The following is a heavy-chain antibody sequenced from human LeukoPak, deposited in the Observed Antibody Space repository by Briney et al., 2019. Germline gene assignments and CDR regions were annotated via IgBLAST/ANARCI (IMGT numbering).Heavy chain of an antibody. CDR1: GGSISSYY. D-gene: IGHD3-3*01. CDR3: AREVAGYYDFWSGYYRGVIKGHYFDY. J-gene: IGHJ4*02. Sequence: PSETLSLTCTVSGGSISSYYWSWIRQPPGKGLEWIGYIYYSGGTNYNPSLKSRVTISVDTSKNQFSLKLSSVTAADTAVYYCAREVAGYYDFWSGYYRGVIKGHYFDYWGQGTLVTVSS. V-gene: IGHV4-59*01. CDR2: IYYSGGT.